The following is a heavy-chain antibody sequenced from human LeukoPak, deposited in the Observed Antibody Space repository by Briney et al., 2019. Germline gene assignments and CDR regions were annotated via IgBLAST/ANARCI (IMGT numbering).Heavy chain of an antibody. V-gene: IGHV3-30*18. Sequence: GGSLRLSCAASGFTFSSYGMHWVRQTPGKGLEWVALISFDGSIEYYVDSVKGRFTISRDNSKNTLFLQMNSLRPEDTAVYYCAKDRENAAPNDFDYWGQGTLVTVSS. J-gene: IGHJ4*02. CDR2: ISFDGSIE. CDR1: GFTFSSYG. CDR3: AKDRENAAPNDFDY. D-gene: IGHD1-26*01.